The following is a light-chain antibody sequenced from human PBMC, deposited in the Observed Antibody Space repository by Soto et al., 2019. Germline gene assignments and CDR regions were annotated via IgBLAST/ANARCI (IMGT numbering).Light chain of an antibody. CDR1: SSDIGYYNY. J-gene: IGLJ1*01. CDR2: EVS. CDR3: TSYAGTDVHYV. Sequence: QSVLPQPPSASGSPGQSVTISCTGTSSDIGYYNYVSWYQQYPGKAPKLLIYEVSKRPSGVPDRFSGSKSGNTASLTVSGLQAADEADYYCTSYAGTDVHYVFGTGTKVTVL. V-gene: IGLV2-8*01.